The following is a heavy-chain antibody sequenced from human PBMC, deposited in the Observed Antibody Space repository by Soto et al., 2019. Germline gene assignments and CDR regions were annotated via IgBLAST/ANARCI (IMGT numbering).Heavy chain of an antibody. CDR3: ARVKSLAGHY. D-gene: IGHD2-15*01. J-gene: IGHJ4*02. V-gene: IGHV3-7*05. Sequence: EVQLVESGGGLVQPGGSRKLSFAAFGLTFITYWMSWVRQAPGKGLEWVANIKQDGSDKYYVDSVKGRFTISRDNAKNSLYLQMNGLRAEDTAVYYCARVKSLAGHYWGQGTLVTVSS. CDR1: GLTFITYW. CDR2: IKQDGSDK.